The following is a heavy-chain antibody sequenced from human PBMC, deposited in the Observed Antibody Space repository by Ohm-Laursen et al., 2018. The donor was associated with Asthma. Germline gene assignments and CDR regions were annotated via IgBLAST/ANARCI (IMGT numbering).Heavy chain of an antibody. V-gene: IGHV3-33*01. D-gene: IGHD3-22*01. CDR2: IWYDGSNK. J-gene: IGHJ4*02. CDR3: ARDGSRSGHYPRPHDY. CDR1: GFIFSNYG. Sequence: SLRLSCSASGFIFSNYGMHWVRQAPGKGLEWVAVIWYDGSNKYYGDSVKGRFTISRDNSKNTVDLQMNSLRAEDTAVYYCARDGSRSGHYPRPHDYWGQGTLVTVSS.